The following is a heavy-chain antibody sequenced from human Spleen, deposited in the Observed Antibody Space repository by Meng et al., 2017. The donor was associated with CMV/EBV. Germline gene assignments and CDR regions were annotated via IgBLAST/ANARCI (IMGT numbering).Heavy chain of an antibody. Sequence: GESLKISCRGSGYSFTTHWIGWGRQMPGKGLEWMGIIYPGDSDTRYSPSFQGQVTISANKSISTAYLQWSSLKASDTAMYYCARQSRITIFGVVINPPSYYYGMDVWGQGTTVTVSS. CDR1: GYSFTTHW. D-gene: IGHD3-3*01. V-gene: IGHV5-51*01. J-gene: IGHJ6*02. CDR2: IYPGDSDT. CDR3: ARQSRITIFGVVINPPSYYYGMDV.